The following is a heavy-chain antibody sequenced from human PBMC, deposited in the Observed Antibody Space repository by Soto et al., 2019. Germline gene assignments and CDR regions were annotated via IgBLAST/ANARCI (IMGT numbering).Heavy chain of an antibody. CDR1: GGSISSGGYY. CDR3: ARDWGDYDISTGYSKDNWFDP. V-gene: IGHV4-31*03. D-gene: IGHD3-9*01. CDR2: IYYSGST. J-gene: IGHJ5*02. Sequence: SETLSLTCTVSGGSISSGGYYWSWIRQHPGKGLEWIGYIYYSGSTYYNPSLKSRVTISVDTSKNQFSLKLSSVTAADTAVYYCARDWGDYDISTGYSKDNWFDPWGQGTLVTVSS.